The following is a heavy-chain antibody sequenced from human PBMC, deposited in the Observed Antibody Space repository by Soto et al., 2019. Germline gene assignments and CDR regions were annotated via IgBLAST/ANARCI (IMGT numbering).Heavy chain of an antibody. D-gene: IGHD5-12*01. CDR1: GYSFTSYW. J-gene: IGHJ5*02. Sequence: GESLKISCKGTGYSFTSYWIGWVRQMPGKGLEWMGIIHPSDFDTRYSPSFQGQVTISADKSISTAYLQWSSLRASDTAMYYCAIHSTGYEDSWGQGTLVTVS. V-gene: IGHV5-51*01. CDR2: IHPSDFDT. CDR3: AIHSTGYEDS.